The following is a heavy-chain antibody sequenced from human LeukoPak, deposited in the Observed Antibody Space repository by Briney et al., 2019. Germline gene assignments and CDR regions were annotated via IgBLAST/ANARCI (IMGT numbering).Heavy chain of an antibody. CDR3: ARGVPGSYTPRGYFDY. D-gene: IGHD1-26*01. V-gene: IGHV4-39*07. CDR2: IYYSGST. CDR1: SGSISSSSYY. J-gene: IGHJ4*02. Sequence: PSETLSLTCTVSSGSISSSSYYCGWIRQPPGKGLEWIGSIYYSGSTYYNPSLKSRVPISVDTSKNQFSLKLSSVTAADTAVYYCARGVPGSYTPRGYFDYWGQGTLVTVSS.